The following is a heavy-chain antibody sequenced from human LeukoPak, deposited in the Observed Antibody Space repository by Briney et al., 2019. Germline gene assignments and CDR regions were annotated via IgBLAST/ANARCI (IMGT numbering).Heavy chain of an antibody. D-gene: IGHD3-22*01. V-gene: IGHV3-21*01. CDR3: ARGKYFESSGYYYGVDY. CDR1: GFTFSSYW. CDR2: ISSGSSYI. J-gene: IGHJ4*02. Sequence: GGSLRLSCAASGFTFSSYWMSWVRQAPGKGLEWVSSISSGSSYIYYADSVRGRFTISRDNAKNSLYLQMNSLRAEDTAVYYCARGKYFESSGYYYGVDYWGQGTLVTVSS.